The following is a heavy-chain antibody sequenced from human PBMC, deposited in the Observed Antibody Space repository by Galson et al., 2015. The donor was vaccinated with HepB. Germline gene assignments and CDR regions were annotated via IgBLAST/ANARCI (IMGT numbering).Heavy chain of an antibody. CDR2: ISPNSGGT. Sequence: SVKVSCKASGYPFTGYYMHWVRQAPGQGLEWMGWISPNSGGTNYAQKFQGRVTMTRDTSISTAYMELSRLRSDDTAVYYCARAPLYCSSTSCYPGRRTYMDVWGKGTTVTVSS. CDR1: GYPFTGYY. D-gene: IGHD2-2*01. CDR3: ARAPLYCSSTSCYPGRRTYMDV. J-gene: IGHJ6*03. V-gene: IGHV1-2*02.